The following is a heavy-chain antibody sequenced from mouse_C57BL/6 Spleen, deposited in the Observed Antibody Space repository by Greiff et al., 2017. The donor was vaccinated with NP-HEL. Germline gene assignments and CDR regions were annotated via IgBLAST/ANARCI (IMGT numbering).Heavy chain of an antibody. CDR3: ARTGAGYWYVGG. Sequence: LLQSGAELVRPGSSVKLSCTDSYFAFMASAMSWVKQRPGHGLEWIGSFTIYSDATEYSENFKGKATLTANNASSTAYLELSSLTSEDSAVYYCARTGAGYWYVGGWGTGTTVTVAS. CDR2: FTIYSDAT. CDR1: YFAFMASA. J-gene: IGHJ1*03. V-gene: IGHV1-49*01. D-gene: IGHD4-1*01.